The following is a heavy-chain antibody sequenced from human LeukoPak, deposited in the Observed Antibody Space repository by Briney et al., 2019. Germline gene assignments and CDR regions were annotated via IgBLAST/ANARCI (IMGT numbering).Heavy chain of an antibody. CDR2: IKQDGSEK. J-gene: IGHJ6*02. V-gene: IGHV3-7*03. Sequence: GGSLRLSCAASGFTFSSYWMTWVRQAPGKGLEWVADIKQDGSEKYYVDSVKGRFTISRDNAKNSLYLQMNSLRAEDTAVYYCAAEIYYYYGMDVWGQGTTVTVSS. CDR1: GFTFSSYW. CDR3: AAEIYYYYGMDV.